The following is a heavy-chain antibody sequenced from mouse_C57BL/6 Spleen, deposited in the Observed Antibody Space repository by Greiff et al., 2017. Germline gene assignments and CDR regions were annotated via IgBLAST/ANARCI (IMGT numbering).Heavy chain of an antibody. CDR1: GYTFTDYN. J-gene: IGHJ2*01. V-gene: IGHV1-18*01. CDR2: INPNNGGT. CDR3: ARRRDYYGSSYCYFDY. D-gene: IGHD1-1*01. Sequence: VQLKQSGPELVKPGASVKIPCKASGYTFTDYNMDWVKQSHGKSLEWIGDINPNNGGTIYNQKFKGKATLTVDKSSSTAYMELRSLTSEDTAVYYCARRRDYYGSSYCYFDYWGQGTTLTVSS.